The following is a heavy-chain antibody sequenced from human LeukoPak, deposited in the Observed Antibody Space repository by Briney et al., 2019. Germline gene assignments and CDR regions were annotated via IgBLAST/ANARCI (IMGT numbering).Heavy chain of an antibody. V-gene: IGHV3-23*01. D-gene: IGHD6-19*01. Sequence: GGSLRLSCAGSGFTFDSYAMSWVRQAPGQGLKWVSSISSSGDHTYYADSVKGRFTISRDNSKNTLYLQMNSLRAEDTAVYYCAKRIAVAGTILNSWGQGTLVTVSS. CDR2: ISSSGDHT. CDR3: AKRIAVAGTILNS. J-gene: IGHJ4*02. CDR1: GFTFDSYA.